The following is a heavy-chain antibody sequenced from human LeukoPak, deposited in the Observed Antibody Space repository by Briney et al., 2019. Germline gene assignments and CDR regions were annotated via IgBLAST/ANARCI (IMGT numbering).Heavy chain of an antibody. Sequence: GGSLRLSCAASGFTFSSYWMSWVRQAPGKGLEWVANIKQDGSEKYYVDSVKGRFTISRDNARTTVYLQMSSLRLDDTATYYCATGLGHYYDYWGQGSLVTVSS. V-gene: IGHV3-7*01. CDR2: IKQDGSEK. CDR3: ATGLGHYYDY. D-gene: IGHD3-22*01. J-gene: IGHJ4*02. CDR1: GFTFSSYW.